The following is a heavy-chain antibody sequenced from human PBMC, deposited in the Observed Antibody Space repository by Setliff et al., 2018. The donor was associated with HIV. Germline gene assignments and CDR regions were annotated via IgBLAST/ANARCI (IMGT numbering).Heavy chain of an antibody. CDR1: GGTFSSYA. CDR2: FIPIFGTA. CDR3: AKDRDYGDRGDAFDI. Sequence: SVKVSCKASGGTFSSYAISWVRQAPGQGLEWMGGFIPIFGTANYAQKFQGRVTITADESTSTAYMELSSLRSEDTAVYYCAKDRDYGDRGDAFDIWGQGTMVTISS. D-gene: IGHD4-17*01. V-gene: IGHV1-69*13. J-gene: IGHJ3*02.